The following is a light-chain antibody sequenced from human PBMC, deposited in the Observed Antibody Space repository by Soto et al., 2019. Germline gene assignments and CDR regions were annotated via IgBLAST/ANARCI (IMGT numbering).Light chain of an antibody. J-gene: IGKJ3*01. V-gene: IGKV3-11*01. CDR1: QNIDYY. CDR2: DTF. Sequence: EIVLTRSPATLSLSPWESATLSCSPSQNIDYYLHWYQQTPGQSTRLVIYDTFNRATGVPVRFRGVGAGKDFTLTISDLEPEDFAFYYCQQRKSWPITFGTGTKVDIK. CDR3: QQRKSWPIT.